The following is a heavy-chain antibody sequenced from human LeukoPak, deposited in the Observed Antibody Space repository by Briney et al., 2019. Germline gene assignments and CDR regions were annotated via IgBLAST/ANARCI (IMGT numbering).Heavy chain of an antibody. CDR3: ARVSSTMTVDKDFQH. CDR2: ISSSSSDI. CDR1: GFTFSSYT. Sequence: GGSLRLSCAASGFTFSSYTMNWVRQAPGKGLEWVSAISSSSSDIYYADSVKGRFTISRDNAKNSLYLQMNSLRAEDTSVYYCARVSSTMTVDKDFQHWGQGTLVTVSS. D-gene: IGHD4-17*01. V-gene: IGHV3-21*03. J-gene: IGHJ1*01.